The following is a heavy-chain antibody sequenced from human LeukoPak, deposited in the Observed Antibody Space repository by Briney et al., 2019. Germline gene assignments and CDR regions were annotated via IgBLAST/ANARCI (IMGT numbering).Heavy chain of an antibody. CDR2: ISSNAGRT. D-gene: IGHD3-16*01. Sequence: PGGALRLSCSASGFTFSSYAMHWLRQAPAKGLEYVSAISSNAGRTYYADSVKGRFTISRDNSKNTLYLQMSSLRAEDTAVYYCVKGDYDYVWGSYGYWGQGTLVTVSS. V-gene: IGHV3-64D*06. CDR1: GFTFSSYA. J-gene: IGHJ4*02. CDR3: VKGDYDYVWGSYGY.